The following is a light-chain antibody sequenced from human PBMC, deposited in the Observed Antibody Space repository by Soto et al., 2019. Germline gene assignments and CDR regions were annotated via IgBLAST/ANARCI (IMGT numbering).Light chain of an antibody. CDR1: SSNLGSNT. CDR3: ATWDDSLNGYVV. V-gene: IGLV1-44*01. CDR2: SNK. Sequence: QSVLTQPPSASGTPGPRVTISCSGSSSNLGSNTVNWYQQLPGTAPKLLIYSNKQRPSGVPDRFSGSKSGTSASLAISGLQAEDEADYYCATWDDSLNGYVVFGGGTKLTVL. J-gene: IGLJ2*01.